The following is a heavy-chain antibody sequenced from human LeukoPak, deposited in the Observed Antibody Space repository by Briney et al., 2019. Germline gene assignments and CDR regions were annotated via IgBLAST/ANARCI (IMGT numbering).Heavy chain of an antibody. CDR3: ATLVYVWGSYP. V-gene: IGHV3-23*01. CDR1: GFTFSSYA. J-gene: IGHJ5*02. Sequence: GGSLRLSCAASGFTFSSYAMSWVRQAPGKGLEWVSAISGSGGSTYYADSVKGRFTISRDNSKNTLYLQMNSLRAEDTAVYYCATLVYVWGSYPWGQGTLVTVSS. CDR2: ISGSGGST. D-gene: IGHD3-16*01.